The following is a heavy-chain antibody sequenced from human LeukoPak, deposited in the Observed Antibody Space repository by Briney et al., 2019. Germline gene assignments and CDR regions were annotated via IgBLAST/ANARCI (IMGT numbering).Heavy chain of an antibody. D-gene: IGHD3-3*01. J-gene: IGHJ4*02. CDR3: ARDPHDFWSGYVDY. CDR2: ISYDGSNK. CDR1: GFTFSSYA. Sequence: GGSLRLSCAASGFTFSSYAMSWVRQAPGKGLEWVAVISYDGSNKYYADSVKGRFTISRDNSKNTLYLQMNSLRAEDTAVYYCARDPHDFWSGYVDYWGQGTLVTVSS. V-gene: IGHV3-30*04.